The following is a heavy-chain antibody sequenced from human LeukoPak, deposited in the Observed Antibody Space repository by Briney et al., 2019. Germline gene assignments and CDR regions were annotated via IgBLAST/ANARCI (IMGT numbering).Heavy chain of an antibody. CDR3: ARSSLGTITAGPFDY. J-gene: IGHJ4*02. D-gene: IGHD5-12*01. CDR1: GYTFSSYG. Sequence: ASVKVSCKSSGYTFSSYGIAWVRQAPGQGLEWMGWISGYNGNTNYAQKLQGRVSMTTDTSTTTAYMELRSLTSDDTALYYCARSSLGTITAGPFDYWGQGTLVTVSS. CDR2: ISGYNGNT. V-gene: IGHV1-18*01.